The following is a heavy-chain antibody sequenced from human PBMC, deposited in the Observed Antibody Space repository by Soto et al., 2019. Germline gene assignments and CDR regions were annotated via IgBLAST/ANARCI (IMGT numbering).Heavy chain of an antibody. Sequence: SETLSLTCAVYGGSFSGYYWSWIRQPPGKGLEWIGEINHSGSTNYNPSLKSRVTISVDTSKNHFSLKLSSVTAVDTAVYYCATYDSGGKFDFWGQGTLVTVSS. CDR1: GGSFSGYY. V-gene: IGHV4-34*01. CDR3: ATYDSGGKFDF. CDR2: INHSGST. J-gene: IGHJ4*02. D-gene: IGHD3-22*01.